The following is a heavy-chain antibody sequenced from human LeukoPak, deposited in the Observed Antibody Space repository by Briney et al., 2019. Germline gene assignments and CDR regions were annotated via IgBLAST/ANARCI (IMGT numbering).Heavy chain of an antibody. CDR3: ARHQWVPAFDI. CDR1: GYSISSGYY. Sequence: SETLSLTCTVSGYSISSGYYWGWIRQPPGKGLEWIGSIYHSGSTCYNPSLKSRVTISIDTSKNQFSLKLSSVTAADTAVYYCARHQWVPAFDIWGQGTMVTVSS. J-gene: IGHJ3*02. D-gene: IGHD1-26*01. CDR2: IYHSGST. V-gene: IGHV4-38-2*02.